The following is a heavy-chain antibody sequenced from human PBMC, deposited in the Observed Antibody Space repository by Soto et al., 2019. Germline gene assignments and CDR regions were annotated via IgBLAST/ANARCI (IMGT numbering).Heavy chain of an antibody. D-gene: IGHD4-17*01. Sequence: GGSLRLSCAASGFTFSNAWMSWVRQAPGKGLEWVGRIKSKTDGGTTDYAAPVKGRFTISRDDSKNTLYLQMNSLKTEDTAVYYCTTDQLMMTTVTTYDYFDYWGQGTLVTVSS. J-gene: IGHJ4*02. CDR2: IKSKTDGGTT. CDR3: TTDQLMMTTVTTYDYFDY. CDR1: GFTFSNAW. V-gene: IGHV3-15*01.